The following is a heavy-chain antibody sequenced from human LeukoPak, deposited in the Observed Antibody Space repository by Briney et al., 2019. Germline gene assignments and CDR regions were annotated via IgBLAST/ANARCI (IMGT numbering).Heavy chain of an antibody. CDR2: IYPGDSAT. D-gene: IGHD6-19*01. J-gene: IGHJ4*02. CDR3: ARRRAVAGVYYFDY. CDR1: GYSFTTYW. V-gene: IGHV5-51*01. Sequence: GESLKISCKGSGYSFTTYWIGWVRQMPGKGLEWMGIIYPGDSATRYSPSFQGQVTISADKSISTAYLQWSSLKASDTAMYYCARRRAVAGVYYFDYWGQGTLVTVSS.